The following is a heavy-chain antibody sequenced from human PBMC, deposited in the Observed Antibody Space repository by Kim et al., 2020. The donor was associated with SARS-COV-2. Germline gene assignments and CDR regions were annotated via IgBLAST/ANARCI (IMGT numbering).Heavy chain of an antibody. V-gene: IGHV1-69*01. D-gene: IGHD2-15*01. CDR3: ARVDYCSGGSCYSRYFDY. Sequence: FPGRVSITADESTSTAYMELSSLRSEDTAVYYCARVDYCSGGSCYSRYFDYWGQGTLVTVSS. J-gene: IGHJ4*02.